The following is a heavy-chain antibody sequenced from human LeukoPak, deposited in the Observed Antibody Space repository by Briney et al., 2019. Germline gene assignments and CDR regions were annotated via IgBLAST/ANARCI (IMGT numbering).Heavy chain of an antibody. D-gene: IGHD5-18*01. V-gene: IGHV3-53*01. CDR2: IYSGGST. J-gene: IGHJ4*02. CDR3: ARDGGYSYGYFYY. Sequence: GRSLRLSCAASGFTVSSNYMSWVRQAPGKGLEWVSVIYSGGSTYYADSVKGRFTISRDNSKNTLYLQMNSLRAEDTAVYYCARDGGYSYGYFYYWGQGTLVTVSS. CDR1: GFTVSSNY.